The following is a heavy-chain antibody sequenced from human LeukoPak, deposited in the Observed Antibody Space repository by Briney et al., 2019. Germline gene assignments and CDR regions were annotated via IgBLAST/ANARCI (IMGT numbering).Heavy chain of an antibody. V-gene: IGHV1-2*02. J-gene: IGHJ4*02. Sequence: ASVKASCKASGYTFTNYGISWVRQAPGQGLEWMGWIYPDSGGTNYAQKFQGRVTMTRDTSISTAYLELSSLTSDDTAVYYCARVTSITTDYWGQGTLVTVSS. CDR2: IYPDSGGT. CDR3: ARVTSITTDY. CDR1: GYTFTNYG. D-gene: IGHD2-21*02.